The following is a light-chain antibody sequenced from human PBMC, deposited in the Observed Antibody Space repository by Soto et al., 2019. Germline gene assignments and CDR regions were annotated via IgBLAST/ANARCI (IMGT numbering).Light chain of an antibody. CDR2: GAS. J-gene: IGKJ4*01. Sequence: EIVLTQSPGTLSLSPGERATLSCRASQSVSSSYLAWYQQKLGQAPRLLIYGASSRATGIPDRFSGSGSGTNFTLTISRLEPDDFAVYYWQQYGRSPLLTFGGGTKVEIK. V-gene: IGKV3-20*01. CDR3: QQYGRSPLLT. CDR1: QSVSSSY.